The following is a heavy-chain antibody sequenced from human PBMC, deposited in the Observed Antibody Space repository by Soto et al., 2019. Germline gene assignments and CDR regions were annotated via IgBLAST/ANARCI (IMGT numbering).Heavy chain of an antibody. J-gene: IGHJ4*02. CDR1: GFTFSSYG. D-gene: IGHD2-15*01. CDR3: AKEKSGVVVVAATPDY. CDR2: ISYDGSNK. Sequence: QVQLVESGGGVVQPGRSLRLSCAASGFTFSSYGMHWVRQAPGKGLEWVAVISYDGSNKYYADSVKGRFTISRDNSKNTLYLQMNSLRAEDTAVYYCAKEKSGVVVVAATPDYWGQGTLVTVSS. V-gene: IGHV3-30*18.